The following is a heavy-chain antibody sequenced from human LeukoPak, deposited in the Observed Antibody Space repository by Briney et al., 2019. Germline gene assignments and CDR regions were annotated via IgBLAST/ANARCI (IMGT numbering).Heavy chain of an antibody. CDR3: TIYYYDSSGPYFDY. D-gene: IGHD3-22*01. V-gene: IGHV3-49*03. J-gene: IGHJ4*02. CDR2: IRSKAYGGTT. Sequence: GGSLRLSCTASGFTFGDYAMSWFRQAPGKGLEWVGFIRSKAYGGTTEYAASVKGRFTISRDDSKSIAYLQMNSLKTEDTAVYYCTIYYYDSSGPYFDYWGQGTLVTVSS. CDR1: GFTFGDYA.